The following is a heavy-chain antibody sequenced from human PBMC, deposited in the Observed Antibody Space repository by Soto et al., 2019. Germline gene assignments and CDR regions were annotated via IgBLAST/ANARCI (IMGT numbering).Heavy chain of an antibody. Sequence: PGGSLRLSCAASGFFFSAYCMSWVRQAPGKGLEWVASIKQDGSETSYLGSVKGRFTFSRDNAKNSLDLQMSRLRAEDTAVYYCARGPEGFHTPSNNWFDPWGQGTPVTVSS. CDR2: IKQDGSET. CDR3: ARGPEGFHTPSNNWFDP. CDR1: GFFFSAYC. J-gene: IGHJ5*02. V-gene: IGHV3-7*01. D-gene: IGHD3-10*01.